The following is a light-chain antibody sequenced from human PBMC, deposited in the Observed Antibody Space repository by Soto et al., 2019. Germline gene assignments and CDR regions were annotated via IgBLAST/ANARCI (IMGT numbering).Light chain of an antibody. V-gene: IGLV1-40*01. CDR1: GSNVGASYD. J-gene: IGLJ3*02. CDR2: KNN. Sequence: QSVLTQPPSVSGAPGQTITMSCTGSGSNVGASYDVHWYQVLPGAGPRLLIYKNNNRPSGVPDRFSGSKSGTSASLAITGPRAEDEADYYCQSYDNILSGPLFGGGTKLTVL. CDR3: QSYDNILSGPL.